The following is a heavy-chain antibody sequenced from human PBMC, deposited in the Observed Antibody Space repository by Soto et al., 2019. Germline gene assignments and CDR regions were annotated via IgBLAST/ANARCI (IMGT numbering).Heavy chain of an antibody. CDR2: ISGSGGSI. V-gene: IGHV3-23*01. CDR1: GFTFSSYA. Sequence: GGSLRLSCAASGFTFSSYAMSWVRQAPGKGLEWVSAISGSGGSIYYADSAKGRFTISRDNSKNTLYLQMNSLRAEDTAVYYCAKVRQQRVPGGFDYWGQGTLVTVSS. D-gene: IGHD6-13*01. CDR3: AKVRQQRVPGGFDY. J-gene: IGHJ4*02.